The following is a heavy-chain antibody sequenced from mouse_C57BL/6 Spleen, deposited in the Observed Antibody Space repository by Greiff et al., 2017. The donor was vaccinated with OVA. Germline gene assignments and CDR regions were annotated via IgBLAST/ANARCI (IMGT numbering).Heavy chain of an antibody. CDR3: ARGTTVGAMDY. J-gene: IGHJ4*01. D-gene: IGHD1-1*01. CDR2: IHPNSGST. Sequence: QVQLKQPGAELVKPGASVKLSCKASGYTFTSYWMHWVKQRPGQGLEWIGMIHPNSGSTNYNEKFKSKATLTVDKSSSTAYMQLSSLTSEDSAVYYCARGTTVGAMDYWGQGTSVTVSS. CDR1: GYTFTSYW. V-gene: IGHV1-64*01.